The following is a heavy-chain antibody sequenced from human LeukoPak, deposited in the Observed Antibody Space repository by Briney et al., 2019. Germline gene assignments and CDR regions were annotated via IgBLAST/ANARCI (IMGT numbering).Heavy chain of an antibody. J-gene: IGHJ4*02. CDR2: IIPIFGTA. CDR1: GGTFSSYA. Sequence: SVKVSCKASGGTFSSYAISWVRQAPGQGLECMGGIIPIFGTANYAQKFQGRVTITTDESTSTAYMELSSLRSEDTAVYYCASSHPQRRFYFDYWGQGTLVTVSS. CDR3: ASSHPQRRFYFDY. D-gene: IGHD1-1*01. V-gene: IGHV1-69*05.